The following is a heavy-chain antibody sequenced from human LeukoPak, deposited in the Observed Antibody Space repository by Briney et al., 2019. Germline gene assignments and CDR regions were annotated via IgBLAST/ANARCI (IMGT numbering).Heavy chain of an antibody. CDR3: ARGTDSAMADF. V-gene: IGHV3-21*01. CDR2: ITSSRTYT. CDR1: GFTFTAYS. D-gene: IGHD5-18*01. Sequence: PGGSLRLSCAASGFTFTAYSMNWVRQAPGEGLEWVSSITSSRTYTYYADSVKGRFTISRDNAKKSLYLQMNSLRAEDTAVYYCARGTDSAMADFWGQGTLVTVSS. J-gene: IGHJ4*02.